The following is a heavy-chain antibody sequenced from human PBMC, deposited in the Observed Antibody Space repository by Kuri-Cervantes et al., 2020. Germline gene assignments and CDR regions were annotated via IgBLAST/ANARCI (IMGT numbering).Heavy chain of an antibody. D-gene: IGHD1-7*01. CDR1: GYTFTSYA. CDR3: ARGREITGTTTHFDY. Sequence: AALKVSSNASGYTFTSYAMHWGRQAPGQRREWMGWINAGNGNTKYSQKFQGRVTITRDTSATTAYMELSSLRSEDTAVYYCARGREITGTTTHFDYWGQGTLVTVSS. V-gene: IGHV1-3*01. J-gene: IGHJ4*02. CDR2: INAGNGNT.